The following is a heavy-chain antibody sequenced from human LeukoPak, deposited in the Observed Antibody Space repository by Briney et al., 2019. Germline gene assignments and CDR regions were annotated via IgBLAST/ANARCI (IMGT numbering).Heavy chain of an antibody. Sequence: GESLKISCKGSGYSFTSYWIGWVRQKPGKGLEWMGIIYPGDSDTRYSPSFQGQVTISADKSISTAYLQWSSLKASDTAMYYCARHAPVTPDAFDIWGQGTMVTVSS. CDR2: IYPGDSDT. J-gene: IGHJ3*02. CDR1: GYSFTSYW. V-gene: IGHV5-51*01. CDR3: ARHAPVTPDAFDI. D-gene: IGHD5-18*01.